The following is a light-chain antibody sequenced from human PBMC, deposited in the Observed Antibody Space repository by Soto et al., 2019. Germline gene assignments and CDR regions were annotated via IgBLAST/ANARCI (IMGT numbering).Light chain of an antibody. V-gene: IGKV3-11*01. J-gene: IGKJ4*01. CDR2: DAS. Sequence: EIVLTQSPATLSLSPGERATLSCRASQSISSHLAWYQQKPGQAPRLVMYDASNRATGIPARFSGSGSGTDFTLTISSLEPEDFAVYYCQQRVNWPLTFGGGPRWRSN. CDR3: QQRVNWPLT. CDR1: QSISSH.